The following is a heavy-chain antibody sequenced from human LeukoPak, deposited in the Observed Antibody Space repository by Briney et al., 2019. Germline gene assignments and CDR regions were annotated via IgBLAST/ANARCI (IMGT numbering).Heavy chain of an antibody. Sequence: SETLSLTCAVYGGSFSGYYWSWIRQPPGKGLEWIGEINHSGSTNYNPSLKGRVTISVDTSKNLFSLKLSSVTAADTAVYYCAVHLRIRAFDPWGQGTLVTVSS. CDR1: GGSFSGYY. J-gene: IGHJ5*02. CDR3: AVHLRIRAFDP. V-gene: IGHV4-34*01. CDR2: INHSGST.